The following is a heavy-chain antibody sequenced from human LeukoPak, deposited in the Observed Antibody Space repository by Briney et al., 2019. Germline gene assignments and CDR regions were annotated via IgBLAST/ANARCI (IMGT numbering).Heavy chain of an antibody. CDR2: INPSGGST. Sequence: ASVKVSCKASGYTFTSYYMHWVRQAPGQGLEWMGIINPSGGSTSYAQKFQGRVTMTRDTSTSTVYMELSSLRSEDTAVYYCARDLIGYSSSWYASYYFDYWGQGTLVTVSS. CDR1: GYTFTSYY. D-gene: IGHD6-13*01. CDR3: ARDLIGYSSSWYASYYFDY. V-gene: IGHV1-46*01. J-gene: IGHJ4*02.